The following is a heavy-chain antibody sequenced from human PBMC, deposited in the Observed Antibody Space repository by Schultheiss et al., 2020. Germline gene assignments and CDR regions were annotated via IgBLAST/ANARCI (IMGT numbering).Heavy chain of an antibody. D-gene: IGHD2-8*01. CDR1: GFTFSSYA. J-gene: IGHJ6*02. V-gene: IGHV3-48*01. Sequence: GGSLRLSCAASGFTFSSYAMSWVRQAPGKGLEWVSYISSSSSTIYYADSVKGRFTISRDNSKNTLYLQMNSLRAEDTAVYYCARKMEIYYYGMDVWGQGTTVTVSS. CDR2: ISSSSSTI. CDR3: ARKMEIYYYGMDV.